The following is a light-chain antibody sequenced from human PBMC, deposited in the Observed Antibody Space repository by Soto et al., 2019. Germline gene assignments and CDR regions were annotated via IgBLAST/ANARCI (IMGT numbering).Light chain of an antibody. CDR3: QQYNNWPPIT. V-gene: IGKV3-15*01. CDR2: DAS. Sequence: IVMTQSPATLSVSPGARATLSCRASQSVSSNLAWYQQKPGQAPRLLIYDASTRATGVPARFSGSGSGTEFTLTISSLQSEDFAVYYCQQYNNWPPITFGQGTRLDSK. CDR1: QSVSSN. J-gene: IGKJ5*01.